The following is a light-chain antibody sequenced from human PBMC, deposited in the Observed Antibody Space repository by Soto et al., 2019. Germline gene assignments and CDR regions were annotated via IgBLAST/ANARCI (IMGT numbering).Light chain of an antibody. CDR2: GAS. V-gene: IGKV3-20*01. J-gene: IGKJ5*01. CDR1: QSVNSNY. Sequence: EILLTQSPGTLSLSPGEGATLSCGASQSVNSNYLGWYQQRPGQAPRLLIYGASSRATGIPDRFGGSGSGTDFILTISRLEPEDFAVYYCQYYDTSPITFGQGTRLEIK. CDR3: QYYDTSPIT.